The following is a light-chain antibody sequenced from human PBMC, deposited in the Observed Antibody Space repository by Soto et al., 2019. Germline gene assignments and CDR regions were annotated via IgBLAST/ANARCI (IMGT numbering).Light chain of an antibody. J-gene: IGLJ2*01. Sequence: QSSLTQPAFVSGSPGQSGTISCTGTSSDIGLYNYVSWYQQHPAKAPKLMVYDVTHRPSGVSNRFSGSKSGNTASLTISGLLVEDEADYYCTSYTNSNTLIFGGGTKVTVL. V-gene: IGLV2-14*01. CDR1: SSDIGLYNY. CDR2: DVT. CDR3: TSYTNSNTLI.